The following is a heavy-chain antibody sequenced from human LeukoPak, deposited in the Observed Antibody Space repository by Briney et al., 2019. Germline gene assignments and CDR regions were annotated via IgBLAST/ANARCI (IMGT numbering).Heavy chain of an antibody. D-gene: IGHD4-17*01. CDR2: IYYSGST. Sequence: SETLSLTCTVSGGSISSGDYYWRWIRQPPGKGLEWIGYIYYSGSTYYNPSLKSRVTISVDTSKNQFSLKLSSVTAADTAVYYCASGTFYGDYDYWGQGTLVTVSS. J-gene: IGHJ4*02. CDR1: GGSISSGDYY. CDR3: ASGTFYGDYDY. V-gene: IGHV4-30-4*01.